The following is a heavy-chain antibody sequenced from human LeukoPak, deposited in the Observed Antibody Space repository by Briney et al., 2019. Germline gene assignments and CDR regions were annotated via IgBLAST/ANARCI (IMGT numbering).Heavy chain of an antibody. CDR2: INDSGRI. CDR1: GGSFSNYY. V-gene: IGHV4-34*01. J-gene: IGHJ6*03. CDR3: ARRWNYGRNYYIDV. D-gene: IGHD1-7*01. Sequence: SETLSLTCPVYGGSFSNYYWSWIRQPPGKGLDGIGEINDSGRINYNPSLLSRVTVSVDPSKNQFSLSLHSVTATDTAVYYCARRWNYGRNYYIDVWGKGATVSVSS.